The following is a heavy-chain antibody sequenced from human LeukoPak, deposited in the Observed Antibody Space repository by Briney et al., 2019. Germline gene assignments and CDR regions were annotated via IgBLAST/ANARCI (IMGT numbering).Heavy chain of an antibody. Sequence: PSETLSLTCAVYGGSFSGYYWSWIRQPPGKGLEWIGEINHSGSTNYNPSLKSRVTISVDTSKNQFSLKLSSVTAADTAVYYCARRKGGSAGNYYYYYMDVWGKGTTVTVSS. CDR1: GGSFSGYY. D-gene: IGHD1-26*01. V-gene: IGHV4-34*01. CDR3: ARRKGGSAGNYYYYYMDV. J-gene: IGHJ6*03. CDR2: INHSGST.